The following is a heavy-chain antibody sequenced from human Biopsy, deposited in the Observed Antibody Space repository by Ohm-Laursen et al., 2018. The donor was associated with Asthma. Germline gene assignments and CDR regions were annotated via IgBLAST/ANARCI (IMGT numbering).Heavy chain of an antibody. J-gene: IGHJ4*02. CDR3: AKDVFPGWELRRGPDY. CDR2: ISNDGSDE. Sequence: SLRLSCTASGFTFSSFGMHWVRQAPGQGLEWVALISNDGSDEYYTDSVKGRFTISRDNSRNTLHLQMNSLRAEDTAVYYCAKDVFPGWELRRGPDYWGQGTLVTVSS. D-gene: IGHD1-26*01. V-gene: IGHV3-30*18. CDR1: GFTFSSFG.